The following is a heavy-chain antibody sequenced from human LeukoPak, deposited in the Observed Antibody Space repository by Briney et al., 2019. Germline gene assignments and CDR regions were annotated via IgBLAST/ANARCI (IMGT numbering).Heavy chain of an antibody. D-gene: IGHD3-9*01. CDR2: ISYDGSNK. Sequence: PGGSLRLSCAASGFTFSSYGMHWVRQAPGKGLEWVAVISYDGSNKYYADSVKGRFTISRDNSKNTLYLQMNSLRAEDTAVYYCARTTNQLVLRYFDWPLIGAFDIWGQGTMVTVSS. CDR3: ARTTNQLVLRYFDWPLIGAFDI. CDR1: GFTFSSYG. V-gene: IGHV3-30*03. J-gene: IGHJ3*02.